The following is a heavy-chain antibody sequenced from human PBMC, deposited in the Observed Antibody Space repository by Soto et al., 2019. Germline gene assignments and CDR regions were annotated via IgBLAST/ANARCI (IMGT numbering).Heavy chain of an antibody. D-gene: IGHD5-12*01. Sequence: EVQLVESGGGLVKPGGSLRLSCAASGFTFSSYSMNWVRQAPGKGLEWVSSISSSTSYMYYADSVKGRFTISRDNARKSLYLQLNSLRAEDTAVCYFARFRRDGYILVYWGQGIQLTVSS. CDR2: ISSSTSYM. V-gene: IGHV3-21*01. CDR1: GFTFSSYS. CDR3: ARFRRDGYILVY. J-gene: IGHJ4*02.